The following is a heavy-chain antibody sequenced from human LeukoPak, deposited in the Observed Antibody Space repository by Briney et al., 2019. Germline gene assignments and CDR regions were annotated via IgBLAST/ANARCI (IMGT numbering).Heavy chain of an antibody. CDR3: ARAADCGSTSCYMGIDF. Sequence: XXPXXXXEXXXYTYFSGSTNYNPSLKRRVTISVDRSRKQIFLKLSAVTAADTAVYYCARAADCGSTSCYMGIDFWGQGTLVTVSS. J-gene: IGHJ4*02. D-gene: IGHD2-2*02. V-gene: IGHV4-59*01. CDR2: TYFSGST.